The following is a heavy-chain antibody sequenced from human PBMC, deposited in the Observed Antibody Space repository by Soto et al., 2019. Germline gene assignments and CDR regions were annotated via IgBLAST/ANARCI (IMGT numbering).Heavy chain of an antibody. Sequence: GASVKVSCKASGYTFTSYAMHWVRQAPGQRLEWMGWINAGNGSTKYSQKFQGRVTITRDTSASTAYMELSSLRSEDTAVYYCARVLGDIVVVPAAIGKGYYYGMDVWGQGTTVTV. CDR2: INAGNGST. V-gene: IGHV1-3*01. D-gene: IGHD2-2*02. CDR1: GYTFTSYA. J-gene: IGHJ6*02. CDR3: ARVLGDIVVVPAAIGKGYYYGMDV.